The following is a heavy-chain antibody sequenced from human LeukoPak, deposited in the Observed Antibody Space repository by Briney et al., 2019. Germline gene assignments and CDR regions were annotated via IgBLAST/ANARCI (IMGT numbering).Heavy chain of an antibody. CDR2: INPSGGST. CDR3: ARDHASGRHSGSYYLFDY. J-gene: IGHJ4*02. CDR1: GYTFTSYY. Sequence: GASVKVSCKASGYTFTSYYMHWVRQAPGQGLEWMGIINPSGGSTSYAQKFQSRVTMTRDMSTSTVYMELSSLRSEDTAVYYCARDHASGRHSGSYYLFDYWGQGTLVTVSS. V-gene: IGHV1-46*01. D-gene: IGHD1-26*01.